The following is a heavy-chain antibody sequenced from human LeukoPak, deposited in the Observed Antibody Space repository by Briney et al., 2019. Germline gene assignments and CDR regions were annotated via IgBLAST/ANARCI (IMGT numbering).Heavy chain of an antibody. V-gene: IGHV3-30*02. CDR1: GFSFSSYG. J-gene: IGHJ4*02. D-gene: IGHD2-21*02. CDR3: AKDGADIVVVTATTPGRFFDY. Sequence: PGGSLRLSCAGSGFSFSSYGMHWVRQAPGKGLEWMAFIRSDGSNKYYADSVKGRFTISRDNSKNTLYLQMNSLRAEDTAVYYCAKDGADIVVVTATTPGRFFDYWGQGTLVTVSS. CDR2: IRSDGSNK.